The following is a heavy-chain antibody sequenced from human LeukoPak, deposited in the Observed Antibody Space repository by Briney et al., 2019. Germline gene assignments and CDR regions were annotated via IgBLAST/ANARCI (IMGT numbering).Heavy chain of an antibody. V-gene: IGHV3-21*04. CDR2: IGSSGNYI. D-gene: IGHD2-8*01. Sequence: GGSLRLSWGASGXTFSSYSMNWVRQAPGKGLEWVSYIGSSGNYIYYADSVKGRFTISRDNAQNSLYLQMISLRGEDTAVYYCARDLSQGATTNTNGYFDYWGQGALVTVSS. CDR3: ARDLSQGATTNTNGYFDY. CDR1: GXTFSSYS. J-gene: IGHJ4*02.